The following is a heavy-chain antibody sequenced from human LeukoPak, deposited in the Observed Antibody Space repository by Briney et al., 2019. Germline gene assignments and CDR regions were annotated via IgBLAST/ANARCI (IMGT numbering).Heavy chain of an antibody. Sequence: PSETLSLTCAVSGGSISNNNWWSWVRQPPGMGLEWIGEIYHGGSTNYNPSLKSRVTMSVDRSKNQFSLKLSSVTAADTAVYYCARGEERGSGTVHFAYWGQGTLVTVSS. J-gene: IGHJ4*02. CDR1: GGSISNNNW. V-gene: IGHV4-4*02. CDR3: ARGEERGSGTVHFAY. D-gene: IGHD3-10*01. CDR2: IYHGGST.